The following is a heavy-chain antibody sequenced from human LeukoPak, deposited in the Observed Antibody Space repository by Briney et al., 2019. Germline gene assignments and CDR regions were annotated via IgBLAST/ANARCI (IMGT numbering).Heavy chain of an antibody. J-gene: IGHJ4*02. V-gene: IGHV3-23*01. CDR2: ITGTGGR. CDR1: GVTLTNHG. CDR3: AKDYCRDGNCPFPFLDS. Sequence: PGGSLRLSCAVSGVTLTNHGVSWVRQAPGKGLEWVSIITGTGGRYYGDSVKGRVILSRDNSKNTVYMQMSSLRAEDTATYYCAKDYCRDGNCPFPFLDSWGQGTLVTVSS. D-gene: IGHD2-15*01.